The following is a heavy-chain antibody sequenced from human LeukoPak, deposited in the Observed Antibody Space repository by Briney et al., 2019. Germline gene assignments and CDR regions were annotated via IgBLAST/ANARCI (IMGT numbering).Heavy chain of an antibody. J-gene: IGHJ4*02. V-gene: IGHV4-59*08. CDR3: ARSWAAKWELPGQFDS. CDR2: VFSRGTT. Sequence: SDTLSLTCTVSGASVNNDYWSWIRQSPEKGLVWLGFVFSRGTTNLNPSFKSRLIMSIDTSKNQFSLRLSSVTAADTAVYFCARSWAAKWELPGQFDSWGQGRLVSVSS. D-gene: IGHD1-26*01. CDR1: GASVNNDY.